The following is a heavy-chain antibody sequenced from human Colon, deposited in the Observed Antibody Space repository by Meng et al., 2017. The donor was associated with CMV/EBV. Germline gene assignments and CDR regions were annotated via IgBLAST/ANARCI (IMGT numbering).Heavy chain of an antibody. J-gene: IGHJ4*02. Sequence: QVHLVQSGAEVKKPGASVKVSCKASGYSFTGYYVHWVRQAPGQGLEWMGGITPILQIANYAQKFQGRVTITADTSTSTTYMELSSLRSEDTAIYYCARGVGGNLPYFDYWGQGTLVTVSS. D-gene: IGHD4-23*01. CDR2: ITPILQIA. V-gene: IGHV1-69*10. CDR3: ARGVGGNLPYFDY. CDR1: GYSFTGYY.